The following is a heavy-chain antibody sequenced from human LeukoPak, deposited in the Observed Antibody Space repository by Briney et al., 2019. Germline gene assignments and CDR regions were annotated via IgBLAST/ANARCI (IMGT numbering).Heavy chain of an antibody. Sequence: ASVKVSCKVSGYTPTELSMHWVRQAPGKGLEWMGGFDPEDGETIYAQKFQGRVTMTEDTSTDTAYMELSSLRSEDTAVYYCATAGGYGSRYYDAFDIWGQGTMVTVSS. CDR2: FDPEDGET. CDR3: ATAGGYGSRYYDAFDI. V-gene: IGHV1-24*01. D-gene: IGHD6-25*01. CDR1: GYTPTELS. J-gene: IGHJ3*02.